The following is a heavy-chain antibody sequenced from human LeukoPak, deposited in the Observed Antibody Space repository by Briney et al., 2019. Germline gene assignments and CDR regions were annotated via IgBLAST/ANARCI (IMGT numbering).Heavy chain of an antibody. V-gene: IGHV3-66*02. CDR2: IYSDGVT. CDR1: GFIVNSYA. Sequence: GGSLRLSCASSGFIVNSYAMSWVRQAPGKGLAWVSLIYSDGVTQYADSVKGRFTISRDNSKNTLYLQMNSLRDEDTAVYFCARDRAEGKTWVEFDPWGQGTLVTVSS. CDR3: ARDRAEGKTWVEFDP. J-gene: IGHJ5*02.